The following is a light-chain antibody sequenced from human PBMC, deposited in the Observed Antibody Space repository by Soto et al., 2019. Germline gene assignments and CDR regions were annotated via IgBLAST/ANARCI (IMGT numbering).Light chain of an antibody. Sequence: SYELTQPPSVSVAPGQTARITCGGANVGSKSVHWYQQKPGQAPVLVVYLNSDRPSGIPERFAGSISGNTATLTISTVEAGDEADYYCQVWSSSTDQVFGGGTKLTVL. CDR2: LNS. V-gene: IGLV3-21*02. CDR1: NVGSKS. CDR3: QVWSSSTDQV. J-gene: IGLJ2*01.